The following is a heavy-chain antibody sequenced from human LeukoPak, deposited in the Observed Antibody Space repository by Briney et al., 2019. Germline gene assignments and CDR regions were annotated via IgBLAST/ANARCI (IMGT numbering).Heavy chain of an antibody. CDR2: IYASGTT. CDR1: GDSISSYY. J-gene: IGHJ4*02. Sequence: SETLSLTCTVSGDSISSYYWSWIRQPAGKGLEWIGRIYASGTTNYNPSLKSRVTMSVDTSKNEFSLSLISVTAVDTAVFYCARQGMGDHRVFDYWGQGTLVTVSS. CDR3: ARQGMGDHRVFDY. D-gene: IGHD2-21*02. V-gene: IGHV4-4*07.